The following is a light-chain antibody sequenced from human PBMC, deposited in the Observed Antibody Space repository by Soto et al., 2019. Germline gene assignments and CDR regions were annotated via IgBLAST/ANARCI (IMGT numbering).Light chain of an antibody. J-gene: IGKJ2*01. V-gene: IGKV3-20*01. CDR1: QTVNSNY. CDR3: QQYGSSVSYT. Sequence: VLTQSPDTLSLSPGERATLSCRASQTVNSNYLAWYQQKPGQAPRLLIYGASSRATGIPDRFSGSGSGTDFTLTISRLEPEDFAVYYCQQYGSSVSYTFGQGTKLEIK. CDR2: GAS.